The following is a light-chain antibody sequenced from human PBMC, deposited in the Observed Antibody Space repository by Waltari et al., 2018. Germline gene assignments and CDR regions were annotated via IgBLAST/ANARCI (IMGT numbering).Light chain of an antibody. CDR3: QQYYSTPLT. V-gene: IGKV4-1*01. CDR2: WAS. J-gene: IGKJ1*01. CDR1: QSVLYSSNNKNY. Sequence: DIVMTQSPDSLAVSLGERATMNCKSNQSVLYSSNNKNYLAWYQQKPGQPPKLLIYWASTRESGVPDRFSGSGSGTDFTLTISSLQAEDVAVYYCQQYYSTPLTFGQGTKVEIK.